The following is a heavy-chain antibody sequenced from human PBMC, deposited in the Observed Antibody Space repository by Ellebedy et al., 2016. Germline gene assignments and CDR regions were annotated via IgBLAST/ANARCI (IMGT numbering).Heavy chain of an antibody. CDR2: INAGNGNT. CDR3: ARKIFYGSGSYHYYYYGMDV. D-gene: IGHD3-10*01. CDR1: GYTFTSYA. J-gene: IGHJ6*02. V-gene: IGHV1-3*01. Sequence: ASVKVSCXASGYTFTSYAMHWVRQAPGQRLEWMGWINAGNGNTNYSQKFQGRVTITRDTSASTAYMELSSLRSEDTAVYYCARKIFYGSGSYHYYYYGMDVWGQGTTVTVSS.